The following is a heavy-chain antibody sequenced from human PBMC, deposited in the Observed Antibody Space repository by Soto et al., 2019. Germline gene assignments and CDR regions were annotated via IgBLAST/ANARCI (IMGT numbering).Heavy chain of an antibody. CDR2: IIPIFGTA. CDR1: GGTFSSYA. CDR3: ARGGLYDFWSGSYGMDV. D-gene: IGHD3-3*01. Sequence: SVKVSCKASGGTFSSYAISWVRQAPGQGLEWMGGIIPIFGTANYAQKFQGRVTITADESTSTAYMELSSLRSEDTAVYYCARGGLYDFWSGSYGMDVWGQGTTVTVSS. V-gene: IGHV1-69*13. J-gene: IGHJ6*02.